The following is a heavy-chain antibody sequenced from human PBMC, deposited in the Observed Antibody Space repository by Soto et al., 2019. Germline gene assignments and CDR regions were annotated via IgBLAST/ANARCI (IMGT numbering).Heavy chain of an antibody. V-gene: IGHV3-9*01. CDR3: AKAVVRGVIPSYYFDY. CDR2: ISWNSGSI. D-gene: IGHD3-10*01. J-gene: IGHJ4*02. Sequence: GGSLRLSCAASGFTFDDYAMHWVRQAPGKGLEWVSGISWNSGSIGYADSVKGRFTISRDNAKNSLYLQMNSLRAEDTALYYCAKAVVRGVIPSYYFDYWGQGTLVTVSS. CDR1: GFTFDDYA.